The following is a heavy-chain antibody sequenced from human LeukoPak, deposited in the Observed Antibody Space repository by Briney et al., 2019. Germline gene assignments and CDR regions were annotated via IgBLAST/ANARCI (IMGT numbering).Heavy chain of an antibody. CDR3: ARRASGSYFLDY. CDR2: ISAYNGNT. V-gene: IGHV1-18*01. CDR1: GYTFTSYG. Sequence: ASVKVSCKAPGYTFTSYGISWVRQAPGQGLEWTGWISAYNGNTNYAQKLQGRVTMTTDTSTSTAYMELMSLRSGDTAVYYCARRASGSYFLDYWGQGTLVTVSS. D-gene: IGHD1-26*01. J-gene: IGHJ4*02.